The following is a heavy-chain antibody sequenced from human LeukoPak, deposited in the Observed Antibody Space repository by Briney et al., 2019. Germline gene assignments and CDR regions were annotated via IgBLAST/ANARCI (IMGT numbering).Heavy chain of an antibody. CDR2: INHSGNT. V-gene: IGHV4-34*01. Sequence: SQTLSLTCAVYGGFFSGYYWSWIRQPPGKGLEWVGEINHSGNTNYNPSLKGRVTISVDTSKNQFSLKLRTVTAADTAVYYCATMGRGVIPSWFDPWGQGTLVTVSS. CDR3: ATMGRGVIPSWFDP. D-gene: IGHD3-10*01. CDR1: GGFFSGYY. J-gene: IGHJ5*02.